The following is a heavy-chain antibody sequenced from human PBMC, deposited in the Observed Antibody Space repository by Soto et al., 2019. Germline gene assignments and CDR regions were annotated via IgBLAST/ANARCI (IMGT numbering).Heavy chain of an antibody. Sequence: GGSLRLSCAASGFTFDSYAMNWVRQAPGKGLEWVSTISGSGDYTYYTDSVKGRFTISRDNSKNTLYLQMNSLRAEDTAVYYCAREDGSGSYGYYYGMDVWGQGTTVTVSS. J-gene: IGHJ6*02. CDR2: ISGSGDYT. D-gene: IGHD3-10*01. V-gene: IGHV3-23*01. CDR3: AREDGSGSYGYYYGMDV. CDR1: GFTFDSYA.